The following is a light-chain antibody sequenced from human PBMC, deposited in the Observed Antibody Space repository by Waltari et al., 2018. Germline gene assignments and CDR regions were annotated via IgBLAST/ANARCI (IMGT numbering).Light chain of an antibody. V-gene: IGLV2-11*01. J-gene: IGLJ3*02. CDR2: DVT. CDR3: CSYAGSYSWL. Sequence: QSALTQPRSVSGSPGLSVTISCVGSSSDVGNYNFVSWFQHHPGKAPKLLIFDVTKRPAGVPDRFSASKSGNPASLTISGLQSGDEADYYCCSYAGSYSWLFGGGTKVTVL. CDR1: SSDVGNYNF.